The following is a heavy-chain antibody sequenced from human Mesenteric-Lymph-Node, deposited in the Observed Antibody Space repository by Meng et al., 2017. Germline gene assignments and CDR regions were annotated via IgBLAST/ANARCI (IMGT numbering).Heavy chain of an antibody. Sequence: GGSLRLSCAASGFTFSAYAMSWVRQAPGKGLEWVANIKQDGSDKYYVDSVKGRFTISRDNAKNSLYLQMNSLRAEDTAVYYCARDSYYYDSSGYYGEDAFDIWGQGTMVTVSS. CDR3: ARDSYYYDSSGYYGEDAFDI. CDR1: GFTFSAYA. D-gene: IGHD3-22*01. J-gene: IGHJ3*02. CDR2: IKQDGSDK. V-gene: IGHV3-7*01.